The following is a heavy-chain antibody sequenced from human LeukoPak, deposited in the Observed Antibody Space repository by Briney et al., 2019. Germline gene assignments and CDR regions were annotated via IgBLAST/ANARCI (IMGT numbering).Heavy chain of an antibody. V-gene: IGHV3-48*01. D-gene: IGHD6-19*01. Sequence: HPGGSLRLSCAASGFIFSSYTLHWVRQAPGKGLEWVSYISSSSSTIYYADSVKGRFTISRDNAKNSLYLQMNSLRAEDTAVYYCARDLGAVAGNWGQGTLVTVSS. CDR3: ARDLGAVAGN. CDR2: ISSSSSTI. J-gene: IGHJ4*02. CDR1: GFIFSSYT.